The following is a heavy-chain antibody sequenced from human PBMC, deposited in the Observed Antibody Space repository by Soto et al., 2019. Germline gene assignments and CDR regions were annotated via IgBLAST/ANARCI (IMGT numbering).Heavy chain of an antibody. CDR2: IYYSAVT. D-gene: IGHD5-12*01. CDR3: ARDRGGYGGFDY. V-gene: IGHV4-31*03. J-gene: IGHJ4*02. Sequence: QVQLQESGPGLVKPSQTLSLMCTVSGGSISSGGYYWSWIRQYPGKGLEWIGYIYYSAVTYYNPSLKSRVTISLDTSKNQFSLKLSSVTAADTAVYYCARDRGGYGGFDYWGQGTLVTVSS. CDR1: GGSISSGGYY.